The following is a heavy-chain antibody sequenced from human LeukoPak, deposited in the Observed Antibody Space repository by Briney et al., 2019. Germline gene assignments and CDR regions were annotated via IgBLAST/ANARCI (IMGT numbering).Heavy chain of an antibody. CDR1: GGTFSSYA. V-gene: IGHV1-69*13. J-gene: IGHJ5*02. CDR3: ARDRTRYCSGGSCYADSIWFDP. D-gene: IGHD2-15*01. Sequence: SVKVSCKASGGTFSSYAISWVRQAPGQGLEWMGGIIPIFSTANYAQKFQGRVTITADESTSTAYMELSSLRSEDTAVYYCARDRTRYCSGGSCYADSIWFDPWGQGTLVTVSS. CDR2: IIPIFSTA.